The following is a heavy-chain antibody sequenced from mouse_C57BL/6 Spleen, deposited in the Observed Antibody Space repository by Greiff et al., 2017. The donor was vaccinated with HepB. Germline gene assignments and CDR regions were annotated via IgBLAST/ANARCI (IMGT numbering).Heavy chain of an antibody. CDR1: GYTFTDYE. CDR2: IDPETGGT. D-gene: IGHD1-1*01. CDR3: TRRGNGSSPFAY. V-gene: IGHV1-15*01. J-gene: IGHJ3*01. Sequence: VQLVESGAELVRPGASVTLSCKASGYTFTDYEMHWVKQTPVHGLEWIGAIDPETGGTAYNQKFKGKAILTADKSSSTAYMELRSLTSEDSAVYYCTRRGNGSSPFAYWGQGTLVTVSA.